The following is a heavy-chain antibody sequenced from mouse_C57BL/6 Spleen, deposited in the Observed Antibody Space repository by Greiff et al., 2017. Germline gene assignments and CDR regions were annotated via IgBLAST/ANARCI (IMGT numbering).Heavy chain of an antibody. D-gene: IGHD1-1*01. CDR2: ISDGGSYT. CDR3: ARDSFYYYGLDY. CDR1: GFTFSSYA. J-gene: IGHJ2*01. Sequence: EVQLQESGGGLVKPGGSLKLSCAASGFTFSSYAMSWVRQTPEKRLEWVATISDGGSYTYYPDNVKGRFTISRDNAKNNLYLQMSHLKSEDTAMYYCARDSFYYYGLDYWGQGTTLTVSS. V-gene: IGHV5-4*01.